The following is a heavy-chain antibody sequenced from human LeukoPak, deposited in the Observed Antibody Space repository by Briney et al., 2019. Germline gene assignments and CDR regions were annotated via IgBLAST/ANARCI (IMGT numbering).Heavy chain of an antibody. D-gene: IGHD4-11*01. CDR2: IGGSGTRT. CDR1: GFTFSSEA. V-gene: IGHV3-23*01. CDR3: AKEMTTGGH. J-gene: IGHJ1*01. Sequence: GGSLRLSCAASGFTFSSEAMSWVRQAPGKGLEWVSTIGGSGTRTYYAESVKGRFTISRDNSKNTLYLQINSLRAEDTAKYYCAKEMTTGGHWGRGTLVTVSA.